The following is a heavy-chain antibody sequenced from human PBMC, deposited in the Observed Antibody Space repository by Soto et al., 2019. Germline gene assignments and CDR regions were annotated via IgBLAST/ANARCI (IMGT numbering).Heavy chain of an antibody. Sequence: ASVKVSCKASGSTFTSYYMHWVRQAPGQGLEWMGIINPSGGSTSYAQKVQGRVTMTRDTSTSTVYMELSSLRSEDTAVYYCARASIAVARTHYYYCGLDVWGQGTTVTVSS. CDR1: GSTFTSYY. D-gene: IGHD6-19*01. J-gene: IGHJ6*02. V-gene: IGHV1-46*01. CDR3: ARASIAVARTHYYYCGLDV. CDR2: INPSGGST.